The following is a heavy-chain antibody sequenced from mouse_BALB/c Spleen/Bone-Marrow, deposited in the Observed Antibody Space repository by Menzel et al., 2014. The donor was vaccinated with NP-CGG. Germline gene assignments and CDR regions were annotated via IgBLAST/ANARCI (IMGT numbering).Heavy chain of an antibody. Sequence: VQLQQSGAELARPGASVKMTCKASGYTVTSYTMHWVKERPGQGLEWIGYINPSTGYTNYNQKFKDKATLTADKSSSTAYMQLSSLTSEDSAVYYCARSSFLRAYFDYWGQGTTLTVSS. CDR2: INPSTGYT. CDR1: GYTVTSYT. J-gene: IGHJ2*01. V-gene: IGHV1-4*01. D-gene: IGHD1-2*01. CDR3: ARSSFLRAYFDY.